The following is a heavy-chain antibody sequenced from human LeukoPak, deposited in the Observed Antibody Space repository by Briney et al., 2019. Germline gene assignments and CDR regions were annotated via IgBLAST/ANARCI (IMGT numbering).Heavy chain of an antibody. D-gene: IGHD1-26*01. CDR3: ARIRPVGATTGWFDR. Sequence: ASVNVSCKASGYSFTGYYMQWVRQDPGQGLEWMGWINPNSGGTNYAQKFQGRVTMTRDTSISTAYMELSRLRSDDTAVYYCARIRPVGATTGWFDRGGQGTLVTVSS. CDR2: INPNSGGT. J-gene: IGHJ5*02. V-gene: IGHV1-2*02. CDR1: GYSFTGYY.